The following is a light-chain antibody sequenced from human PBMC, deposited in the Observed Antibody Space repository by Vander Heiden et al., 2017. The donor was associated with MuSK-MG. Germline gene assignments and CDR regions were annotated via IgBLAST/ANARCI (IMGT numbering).Light chain of an antibody. CDR2: AAA. Sequence: DIQMTQSPSSLSASVGDRVTITCRASQSISSYLNWYQHKPGKAPKLLIYAAASLQSGVPSRFSGSGAGTDFTLTISSLQPEDFATYFCQQSDSTPQTFGQGTKVEIK. V-gene: IGKV1-39*01. CDR3: QQSDSTPQT. CDR1: QSISSY. J-gene: IGKJ1*01.